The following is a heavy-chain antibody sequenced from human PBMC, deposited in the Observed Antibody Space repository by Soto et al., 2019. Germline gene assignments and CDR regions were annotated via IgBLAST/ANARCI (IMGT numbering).Heavy chain of an antibody. V-gene: IGHV1-18*01. Sequence: QVQLVQSGSEVKKPGASVKVSCKASGYTFNSAGITWVRQAPGQGLEWMGWISVYNGNTNYAQKYQGRVIMTTDTSTSTAYMELRSLRSDDTAVYYCARDRSPNFADYGRFDYWGQGTLVTVSS. CDR3: ARDRSPNFADYGRFDY. J-gene: IGHJ4*02. D-gene: IGHD4-17*01. CDR2: ISVYNGNT. CDR1: GYTFNSAG.